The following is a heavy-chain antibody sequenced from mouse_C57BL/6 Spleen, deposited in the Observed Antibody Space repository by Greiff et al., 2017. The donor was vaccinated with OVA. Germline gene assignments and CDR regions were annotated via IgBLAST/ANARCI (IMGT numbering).Heavy chain of an antibody. CDR1: GFTFSSYA. CDR2: ISSGGDYI. Sequence: VASADVLVTPGGSLILSCAASGFTFSSYAMSWVRPTPEKRLEWVAYISSGGDYIYYAETVKGRFTISRDNARNTLYLQMSSLKYEDTAMYYCTRGAYFYAMDYWGQGTSVTVS. CDR3: TRGAYFYAMDY. J-gene: IGHJ4*01. V-gene: IGHV5-9-1*02.